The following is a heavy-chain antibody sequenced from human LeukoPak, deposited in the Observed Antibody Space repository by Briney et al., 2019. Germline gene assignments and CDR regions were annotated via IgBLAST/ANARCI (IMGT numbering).Heavy chain of an antibody. CDR1: GGSISSSSYY. D-gene: IGHD5-18*01. CDR3: ARGGGYSYGSWFGY. CDR2: IYYSGST. J-gene: IGHJ4*02. Sequence: PSETLSLTCTVSGGSISSSSYYWGWIRQPPGKGLEWIGSIYYSGSTYYNPSLKSRVTISVDTSKNQFSLKLSSVTAADTAAYYCARGGGYSYGSWFGYWGQGTLVTVSS. V-gene: IGHV4-39*01.